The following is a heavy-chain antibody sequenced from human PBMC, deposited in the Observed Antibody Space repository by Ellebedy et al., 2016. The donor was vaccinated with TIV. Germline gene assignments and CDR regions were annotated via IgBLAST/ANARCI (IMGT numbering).Heavy chain of an antibody. V-gene: IGHV1-18*04. CDR1: GYTFTSDG. CDR3: ARPQNGAGANWFDP. J-gene: IGHJ5*02. Sequence: AASVKVSCKASGYTFTSDGISWVRQAPGQGLEWMGWISAHNGNTNYAQKFQGRVTLTTDTSKSTAYMELRSLKTNDTAVYYCARPQNGAGANWFDPWGQGTLVTVSS. D-gene: IGHD3-10*01. CDR2: ISAHNGNT.